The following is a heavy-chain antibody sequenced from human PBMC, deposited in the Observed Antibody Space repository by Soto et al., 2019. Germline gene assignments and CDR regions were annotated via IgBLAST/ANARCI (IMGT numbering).Heavy chain of an antibody. D-gene: IGHD1-26*01. CDR2: IYSGGST. V-gene: IGHV3-53*04. CDR1: GFTVSSNY. CDR3: ARVVGYYYYYYRDV. Sequence: EVQLVESGGGLVQPGGSLRLSCAASGFTVSSNYMSWVRQAPGKGLEWVSVIYSGGSTYYADSVKGRFTISRHNSKNTLELQMNSLRAEDTAVYYCARVVGYYYYYYRDVWGKGTTVTVSS. J-gene: IGHJ6*03.